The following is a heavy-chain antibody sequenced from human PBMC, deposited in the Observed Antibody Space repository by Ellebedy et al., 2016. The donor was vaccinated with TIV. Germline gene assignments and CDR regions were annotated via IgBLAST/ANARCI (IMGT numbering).Heavy chain of an antibody. D-gene: IGHD1-20*01. CDR1: GFTFSSFS. V-gene: IGHV3-21*05. CDR3: VRDHNWAFDY. J-gene: IGHJ4*02. Sequence: GESLKISCEVSGFTFSSFSMNWVRQAPGKGREWVSYFSSSGTFIWYAYSVRGRFTISRENAKNSLFLQMNSLRAEDTSIYYCVRDHNWAFDYWGQGILVTVSS. CDR2: FSSSGTFI.